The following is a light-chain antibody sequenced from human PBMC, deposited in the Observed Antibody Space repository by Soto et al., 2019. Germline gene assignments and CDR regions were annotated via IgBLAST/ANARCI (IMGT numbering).Light chain of an antibody. CDR3: QQYATSPIT. V-gene: IGKV3-20*01. CDR2: GAS. CDR1: QSVGSNY. Sequence: ENVLTQSPCTLSLSPGERATLSCRASQSVGSNYLAWFQQKSGQAPRLVIYGASNRATGIPDRLSGSGSGTDFALTISRLEPEDFAVYYCQQYATSPITFGQGTRLEIK. J-gene: IGKJ5*01.